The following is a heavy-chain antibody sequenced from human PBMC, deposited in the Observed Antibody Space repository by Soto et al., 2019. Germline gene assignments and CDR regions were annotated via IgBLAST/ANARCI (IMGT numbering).Heavy chain of an antibody. Sequence: SETLSLTCTVSGGSISSGDYYWSWIRQPPGKGLEWIGYIYYSGSTYYNPSLKSRVTISVDTSKNQFSLKLSSVTAADTAVYYCARGYDSSGYYPPSLDYWGQGTLVTVSS. D-gene: IGHD3-22*01. CDR1: GGSISSGDYY. CDR3: ARGYDSSGYYPPSLDY. J-gene: IGHJ4*02. V-gene: IGHV4-30-4*01. CDR2: IYYSGST.